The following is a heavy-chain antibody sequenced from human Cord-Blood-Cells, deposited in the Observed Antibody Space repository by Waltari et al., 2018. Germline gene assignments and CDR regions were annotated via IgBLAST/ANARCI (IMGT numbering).Heavy chain of an antibody. CDR2: FDPEDGET. CDR1: AYTLTALS. V-gene: IGHV1-24*01. CDR3: ATGEAGVGAPPYYFDY. D-gene: IGHD3-16*01. J-gene: IGHJ4*02. Sequence: QVQLVQSGAEVKKPGASVKVSCKVSAYTLTALSMHWVGQAPGKGLEWMGDFDPEDGETIYAQKFQGRVTMTEDTSADTAYMELSSLRSEDTAVYYCATGEAGVGAPPYYFDYWGQGTLVTVSS.